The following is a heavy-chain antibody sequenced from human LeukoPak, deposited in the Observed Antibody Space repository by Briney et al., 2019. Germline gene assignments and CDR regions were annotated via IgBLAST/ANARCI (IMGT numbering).Heavy chain of an antibody. Sequence: ASVKVSCKASGYTFTGYYMHWVRQAPGQGLEWMGWINPNSGGTNYAQKFQGRVTMTRYTSISTAYMELSRLRSDDTAVYYCARDSLWFGEFHGDFDSWGQGTLVIVSS. V-gene: IGHV1-2*02. CDR3: ARDSLWFGEFHGDFDS. CDR2: INPNSGGT. D-gene: IGHD3-10*01. CDR1: GYTFTGYY. J-gene: IGHJ4*02.